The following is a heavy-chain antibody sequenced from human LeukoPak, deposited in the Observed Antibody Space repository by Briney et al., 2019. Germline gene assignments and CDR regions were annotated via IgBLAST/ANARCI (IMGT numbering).Heavy chain of an antibody. CDR3: ARETRGLWFDH. J-gene: IGHJ5*02. CDR1: GFTFSSYG. CDR2: IWYDGSNK. Sequence: GGSLRLSCAASGFTFSSYGMHWVRQAPGKGLEWVAVIWYDGSNKYYADSVKGRFTVSRDNSKNTLYLQMNSLRAEDTAVYYCARETRGLWFDHWGQGTLVTVSS. D-gene: IGHD1-7*01. V-gene: IGHV3-33*01.